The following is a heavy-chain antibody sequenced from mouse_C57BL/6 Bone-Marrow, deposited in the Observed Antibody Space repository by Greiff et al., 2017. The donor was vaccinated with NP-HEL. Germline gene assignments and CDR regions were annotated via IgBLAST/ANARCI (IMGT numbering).Heavy chain of an antibody. CDR1: GYTFTSYW. V-gene: IGHV1-55*01. D-gene: IGHD2-5*01. Sequence: QVQLQQPGAELVKPGASVKMSCKASGYTFTSYWITWLKQRPGQGLEWIGDIYPGSGSTNYNEKFKSKATLTVDTSSSTAYMQLSSLTSEDSAVYYCARTAYYSNYAMDYWGQGTSVTVSS. J-gene: IGHJ4*01. CDR3: ARTAYYSNYAMDY. CDR2: IYPGSGST.